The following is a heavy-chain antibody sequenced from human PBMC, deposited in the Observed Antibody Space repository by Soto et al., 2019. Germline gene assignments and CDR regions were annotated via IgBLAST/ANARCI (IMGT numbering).Heavy chain of an antibody. J-gene: IGHJ4*02. CDR3: TTWVTPRLEVDY. CDR2: ISYDGSNK. D-gene: IGHD2-21*02. Sequence: GGSLRLSCAASGFPFSSYSMHWVRQAPGKGLEWVAVISYDGSNKYYAAPVKGRFTISRDDSKNTLYLQMNSLKTEDTAVYYCTTWVTPRLEVDYWGQGTLVTVSS. CDR1: GFPFSSYS. V-gene: IGHV3-30-3*01.